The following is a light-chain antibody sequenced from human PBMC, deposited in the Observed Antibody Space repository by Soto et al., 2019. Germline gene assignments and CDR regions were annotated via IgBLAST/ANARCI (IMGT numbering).Light chain of an antibody. CDR2: GNS. CDR3: QSYDSSLSVVV. CDR1: SSNIGAGHD. V-gene: IGLV1-40*01. J-gene: IGLJ2*01. Sequence: QSALTQPPSVSGAPGQRVTISCTGSSSNIGAGHDVHWYQQLPGTAPKLLIHGNSNRPSGVPERFSGSKSGTSASLAITGLQAEDEADYYCQSYDSSLSVVVFGGGTKLTVL.